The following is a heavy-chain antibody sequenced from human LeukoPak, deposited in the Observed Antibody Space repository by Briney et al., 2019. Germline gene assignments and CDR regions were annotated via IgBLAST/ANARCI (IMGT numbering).Heavy chain of an antibody. D-gene: IGHD2-21*01. CDR1: GGSISNYF. V-gene: IGHV3-48*04. J-gene: IGHJ6*03. CDR2: ISSSGSTV. Sequence: PSETLSLTCTVSGGSISNYFWNWVRQAPGKGLEWVSYISSSGSTVYYADSVKGRFTISRDNAKNSLYLQMNSLRAEDTAVYFCARYSEVYYYVDVWGTGTTVTVSS. CDR3: ARYSEVYYYVDV.